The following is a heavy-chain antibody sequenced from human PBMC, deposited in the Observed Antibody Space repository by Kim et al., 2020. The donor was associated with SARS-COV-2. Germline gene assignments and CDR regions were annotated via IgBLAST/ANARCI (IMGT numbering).Heavy chain of an antibody. V-gene: IGHV3-23*01. Sequence: GGSLRLSCAASGLTFSNYVMSWVRQAPGKGLEWVSSISESGGSTYYADSVKGRFTISRDNSKNTLHLQMNGLRVEDTALYYCARITRHWGQGTLVTVSS. CDR1: GLTFSNYV. CDR3: ARITRH. CDR2: ISESGGST. J-gene: IGHJ4*02. D-gene: IGHD6-25*01.